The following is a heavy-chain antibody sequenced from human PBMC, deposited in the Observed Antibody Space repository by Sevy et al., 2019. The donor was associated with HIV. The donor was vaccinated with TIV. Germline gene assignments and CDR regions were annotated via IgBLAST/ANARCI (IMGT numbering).Heavy chain of an antibody. J-gene: IGHJ4*02. CDR2: IYDTGDT. CDR3: AGGRRNFRY. Sequence: SETLSLTCTLSGASMSGYYWSWIRQPPGKGLEWIGYIYDTGDTNFNPSLTSRFTISQDTSETQFSLSLSSVNTADTAVYYCAGGRRNFRYWGQGTLVTVSS. V-gene: IGHV4-59*13. CDR1: GASMSGYY.